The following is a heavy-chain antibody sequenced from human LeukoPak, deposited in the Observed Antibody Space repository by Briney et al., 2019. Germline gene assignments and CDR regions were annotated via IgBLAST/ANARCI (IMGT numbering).Heavy chain of an antibody. CDR2: IYYSGST. V-gene: IGHV4-59*01. Sequence: PSETLSLTCTVSGGSISSYYWSWIRQPPGKGLEWIGYIYYSGSTNYNPSLKSRVTISVDTSKNQFSLKLSSVTAADTAVYYCARVKMGPPSWIQLWLSSYYYGMDVWGQGTTVTVSS. CDR3: ARVKMGPPSWIQLWLSSYYYGMDV. D-gene: IGHD5-18*01. J-gene: IGHJ6*02. CDR1: GGSISSYY.